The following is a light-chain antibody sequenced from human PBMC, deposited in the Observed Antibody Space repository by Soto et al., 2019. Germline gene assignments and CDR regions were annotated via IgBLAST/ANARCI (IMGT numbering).Light chain of an antibody. V-gene: IGKV3-15*01. CDR3: QQYNDWPPWT. J-gene: IGKJ1*01. Sequence: EIVMTQSPATLSVSPGERVTLSYRASQGVSSDLAWYQQKPGQAPRLLIYGASTRATGIPARFSGSGSGSEFTLTISSLQSEDFAVYYCQQYNDWPPWTFGQGTKVEIK. CDR2: GAS. CDR1: QGVSSD.